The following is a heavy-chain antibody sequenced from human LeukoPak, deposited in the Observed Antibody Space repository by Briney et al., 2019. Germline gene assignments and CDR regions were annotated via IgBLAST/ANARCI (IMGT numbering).Heavy chain of an antibody. CDR3: ARAVYSSSALDY. CDR1: GGSISRSNYY. CDR2: IHYSGST. Sequence: SETLSLTCTVSGGSISRSNYYWGWIRQPPGKGLEWIGCIHYSGSTYYTPSLKSRVTISVDTSKNQFSLKLRSVTAADTAVYYCARAVYSSSALDYWGQGTLVTVSS. D-gene: IGHD6-13*01. J-gene: IGHJ4*02. V-gene: IGHV4-39*07.